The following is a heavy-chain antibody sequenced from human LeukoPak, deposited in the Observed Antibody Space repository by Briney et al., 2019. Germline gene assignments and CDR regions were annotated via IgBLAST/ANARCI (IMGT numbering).Heavy chain of an antibody. CDR2: IYYSGGT. V-gene: IGHV4-30-4*01. CDR1: GGSLSSGDYY. CDR3: ARSLLSAGSGSYGFDP. Sequence: SETLSLTCSVSGGSLSSGDYYWSWIRQPPGKGLEWIGHIYYSGGTHHNPSLKSRVTISVDTTKNQFSLKLSSVTATDTAVYYCARSLLSAGSGSYGFDPWGQGTLVTVSS. D-gene: IGHD3-10*01. J-gene: IGHJ5*02.